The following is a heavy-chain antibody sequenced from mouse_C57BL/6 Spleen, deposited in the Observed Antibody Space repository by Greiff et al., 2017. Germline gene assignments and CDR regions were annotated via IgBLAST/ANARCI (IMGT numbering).Heavy chain of an antibody. CDR1: GFTFSDYG. J-gene: IGHJ2*01. D-gene: IGHD2-5*01. V-gene: IGHV5-17*01. CDR2: ISSGSSTI. CDR3: ARGSYYSNYFDY. Sequence: EVKVEESGGGLVKPGGSLKLSCAASGFTFSDYGMHWVRQAPEKGLEWVAYISSGSSTIYYADTVKGRFTISRDNAKNTLFLQMTSLRSEDTAMYYCARGSYYSNYFDYWGQGTTLTVSS.